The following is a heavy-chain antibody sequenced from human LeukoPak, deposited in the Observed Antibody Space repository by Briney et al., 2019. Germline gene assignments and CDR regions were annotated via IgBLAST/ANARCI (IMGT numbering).Heavy chain of an antibody. V-gene: IGHV6-1*01. Sequence: SQTISLTCVISGDSVSSNSAAWNWIRQSPSRGLEWLGRTYYDSQWYNDYAVSVKSRITINPDTSKNQFSLQLNSVTPEDTAVYYCARNYYGSGSYYVFDPWGQGTLVTVSS. D-gene: IGHD3-10*01. CDR2: TYYDSQWYN. CDR1: GDSVSSNSAA. J-gene: IGHJ5*02. CDR3: ARNYYGSGSYYVFDP.